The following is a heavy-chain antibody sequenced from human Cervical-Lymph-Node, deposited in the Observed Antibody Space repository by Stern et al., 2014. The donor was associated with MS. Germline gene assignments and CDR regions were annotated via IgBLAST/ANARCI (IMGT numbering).Heavy chain of an antibody. V-gene: IGHV5-51*01. J-gene: IGHJ4*02. CDR1: GYTFTSYW. CDR2: IFPGGSDI. CDR3: ARQRYFDY. Sequence: VQLLQPGPEVKRPGESLKISCQASGYTFTSYWIGWVRQMPGKGLEWIAIIFPGGSDIRYSPSFQGQVTISADKASSTASLQWNNLKASDTAIYYCARQRYFDYWGQGTLVTVSS.